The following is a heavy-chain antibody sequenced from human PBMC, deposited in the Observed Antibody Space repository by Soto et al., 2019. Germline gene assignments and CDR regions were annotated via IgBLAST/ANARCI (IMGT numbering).Heavy chain of an antibody. CDR2: ISGSGGST. V-gene: IGHV3-23*01. CDR1: GFTFSSYA. Sequence: PGGSLRLSCAASGFTFSSYAMSWVRQAPGKGLEWVSFISGSGGSTYYADSVKGQFTISRDNSKNTLYLQMNSLRAEDTAVYYCAKPPKTYDHILDFDYWGQGTLVTVSS. J-gene: IGHJ4*02. CDR3: AKPPKTYDHILDFDY. D-gene: IGHD3-9*01.